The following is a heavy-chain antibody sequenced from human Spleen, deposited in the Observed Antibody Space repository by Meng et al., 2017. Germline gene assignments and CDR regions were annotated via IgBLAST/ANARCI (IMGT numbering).Heavy chain of an antibody. V-gene: IGHV4-34*01. CDR3: ARQSGSGSYGWTDAFDI. CDR1: GGSFSGYY. D-gene: IGHD1-26*01. Sequence: SETLSLTCAVYGGSFSGYYWSWIRQPPGKGLEWIGEINHSGSTNYNPSLKSRVTISVDTSKKQFSLTLSSVTAADTAVYYCARQSGSGSYGWTDAFDIWGQGTMVTVSS. CDR2: INHSGST. J-gene: IGHJ3*02.